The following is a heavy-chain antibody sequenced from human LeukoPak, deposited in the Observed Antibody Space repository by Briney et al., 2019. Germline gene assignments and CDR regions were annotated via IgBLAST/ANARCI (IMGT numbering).Heavy chain of an antibody. Sequence: SETLSLTCTVSSGSISSGSYYWSWIRQPAGKGLEWIGRIYTSGSTNYNPSLKSRVTMSVDTSKNQFSLKLSSVTAADTAVYYCARDPYDFWSGYSFDIWGQGTMVTVSS. J-gene: IGHJ3*02. D-gene: IGHD3-3*01. V-gene: IGHV4-61*02. CDR1: SGSISSGSYY. CDR3: ARDPYDFWSGYSFDI. CDR2: IYTSGST.